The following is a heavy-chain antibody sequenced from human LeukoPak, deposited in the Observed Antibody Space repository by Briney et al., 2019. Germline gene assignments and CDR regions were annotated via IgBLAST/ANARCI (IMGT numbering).Heavy chain of an antibody. D-gene: IGHD5-18*01. J-gene: IGHJ4*02. Sequence: PGGSLRLSCAASGFTFTSYWMHWVRQAPGKGLVWVSRINSDGRSTSYADSVTGRFTISRDNAKNTLYLQMNSLRAEDTAVYYCARGGGYSYDYIAYWGQGTLVTVPS. CDR3: ARGGGYSYDYIAY. V-gene: IGHV3-74*01. CDR2: INSDGRST. CDR1: GFTFTSYW.